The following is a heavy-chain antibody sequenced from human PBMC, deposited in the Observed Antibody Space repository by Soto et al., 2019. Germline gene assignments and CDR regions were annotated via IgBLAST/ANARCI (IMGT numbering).Heavy chain of an antibody. J-gene: IGHJ6*02. Sequence: QVQLQESGPGLVKPSGTLSLTCDVSGGSISNSNWWSWVRQSPGKGLEWIGEIYHSGSTNYNPSLKSRVTISVDKSKNQFSLKLISVTAADTAVYYWARDPPRGYGMDVWGQGTTVTVSS. CDR1: GGSISNSNW. V-gene: IGHV4-4*02. CDR3: ARDPPRGYGMDV. CDR2: IYHSGST.